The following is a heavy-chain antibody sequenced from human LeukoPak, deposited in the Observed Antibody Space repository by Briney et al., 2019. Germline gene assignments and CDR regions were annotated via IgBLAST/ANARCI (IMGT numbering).Heavy chain of an antibody. Sequence: ASVKVSCKASGYTFTGYYMHWVRHAPGQGLEWMGWINPNSGGTNYAQKFQGRVTMTRDTSISTAYMELSRLRSDDTAVYYCARGGIAARLYYYYMDVWGKGTTVTVSS. CDR2: INPNSGGT. CDR1: GYTFTGYY. V-gene: IGHV1-2*02. J-gene: IGHJ6*03. CDR3: ARGGIAARLYYYYMDV. D-gene: IGHD6-6*01.